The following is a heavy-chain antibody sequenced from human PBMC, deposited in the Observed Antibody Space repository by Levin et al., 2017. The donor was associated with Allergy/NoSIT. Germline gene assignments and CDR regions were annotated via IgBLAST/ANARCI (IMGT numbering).Heavy chain of an antibody. J-gene: IGHJ4*02. V-gene: IGHV3-33*01. CDR2: IWYDGSNK. Sequence: LSLTCAASGFTFSSYGMHWVRQAPGKGLEWVAVIWYDGSNKYYADSVKGRFTISRDNSKNTLYLQMNSLRAEDTAVYYCARDSTAWCLDYWGQGTLVTVSS. CDR3: ARDSTAWCLDY. CDR1: GFTFSSYG. D-gene: IGHD2-15*01.